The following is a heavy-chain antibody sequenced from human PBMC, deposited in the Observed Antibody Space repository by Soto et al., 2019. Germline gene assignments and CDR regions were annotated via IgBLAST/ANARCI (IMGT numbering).Heavy chain of an antibody. D-gene: IGHD3-10*01. CDR1: SGSISSSNW. V-gene: IGHV4-4*02. Sequence: SETLSLTCAVSSGSISSSNWWSWVRQPPGKGLEWIGEIYHSGSTNYNPSLKSRVTISVHKSKNQFSLQLSSVTAADTAVYYCARGMVRGVIMHYYDYMDVWGKGTTVTVSS. CDR2: IYHSGST. J-gene: IGHJ6*03. CDR3: ARGMVRGVIMHYYDYMDV.